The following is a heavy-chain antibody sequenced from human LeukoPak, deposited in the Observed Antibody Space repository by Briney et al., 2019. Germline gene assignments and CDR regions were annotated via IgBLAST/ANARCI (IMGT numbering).Heavy chain of an antibody. CDR1: GYTFTSYG. Sequence: ASVKVSCKASGYTFTSYGISWVRQAPGQGLEWMGWISAYNGNTNYAQKLQGRVTMTTDTSTSTAYMELRSLRSDDTAVYYCARDVYYYDSSGSDAFDIWGQGTMVTVSS. CDR2: ISAYNGNT. CDR3: ARDVYYYDSSGSDAFDI. V-gene: IGHV1-18*01. D-gene: IGHD3-22*01. J-gene: IGHJ3*02.